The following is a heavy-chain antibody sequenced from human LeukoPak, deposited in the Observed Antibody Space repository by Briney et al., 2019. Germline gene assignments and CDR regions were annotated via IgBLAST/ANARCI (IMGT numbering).Heavy chain of an antibody. J-gene: IGHJ4*02. V-gene: IGHV3-23*01. D-gene: IGHD2-2*01. CDR1: VFTFSTYA. Sequence: GGSLRLSCAASVFTFSTYAMSWVRQAPGKGLGWASPIIGSGGSTYYADSVKGRFTISRDNSKNTLYLQMNSLRAEDTAVYYCAKGPPRTYYFDYWGQGTLVTVSS. CDR2: IIGSGGST. CDR3: AKGPPRTYYFDY.